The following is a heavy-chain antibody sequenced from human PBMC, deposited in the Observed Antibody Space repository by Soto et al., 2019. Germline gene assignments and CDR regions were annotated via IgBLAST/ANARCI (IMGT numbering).Heavy chain of an antibody. Sequence: QVQLVESGGGVVQPGRSLRLSCAASGFTFSSYGMHGVRQAPGKGREWVAVIWYDGSNKYYADSVKGRFTISRKNSKNTFYWKRNGLGAGDTAVFYCARGDYYDSSGSSPRGGSFDYWGQGTLVTVSS. CDR1: GFTFSSYG. CDR2: IWYDGSNK. D-gene: IGHD3-22*01. V-gene: IGHV3-33*01. J-gene: IGHJ4*02. CDR3: ARGDYYDSSGSSPRGGSFDY.